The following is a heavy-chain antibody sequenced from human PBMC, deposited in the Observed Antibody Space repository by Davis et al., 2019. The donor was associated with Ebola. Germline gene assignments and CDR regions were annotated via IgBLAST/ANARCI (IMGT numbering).Heavy chain of an antibody. V-gene: IGHV3-23*01. J-gene: IGHJ6*04. CDR2: ISGSGGST. CDR1: GFTFSSYA. D-gene: IGHD1-26*01. CDR3: ARQWELNYYYGMDV. Sequence: GESLKISCAASGFTFSSYAMSWVRQAPGKGLEWVSAISGSGGSTYYADSVKGRFTISRDNSKNTLYLQMNSLRAEDTAVYYCARQWELNYYYGMDVWGKGTTVTVSS.